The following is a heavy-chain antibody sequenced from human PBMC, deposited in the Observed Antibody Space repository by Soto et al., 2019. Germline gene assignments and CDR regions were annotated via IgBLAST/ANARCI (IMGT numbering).Heavy chain of an antibody. CDR2: VSYHGTNK. CDR3: ARGLPYDSSGYFFDY. CDR1: VFTFISYG. V-gene: IGHV3-30*03. D-gene: IGHD3-22*01. J-gene: IGHJ4*02. Sequence: GWSLRLSCASSVFTFISYGMQRVRQAPGKGLEWVAIVSYHGTNKYYGDSVNGRFTISRDNSKNTLYLQMNSLRAEDTAVYYCARGLPYDSSGYFFDYWGQGTLVTVSS.